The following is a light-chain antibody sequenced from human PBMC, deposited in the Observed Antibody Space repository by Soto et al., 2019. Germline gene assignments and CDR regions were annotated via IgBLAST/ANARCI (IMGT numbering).Light chain of an antibody. CDR2: RDN. Sequence: QSVLTQPPSVSGTPAQRVTISCSGGISNIGTNYVHWFQQLPGTAPKVLSNRDNQRPSGVPDRFSGSKSGTSASLAISGLQSEDEAEYYCAAWDDTVRSYVFGTGTKVTVL. V-gene: IGLV1-47*01. CDR1: ISNIGTNY. CDR3: AAWDDTVRSYV. J-gene: IGLJ1*01.